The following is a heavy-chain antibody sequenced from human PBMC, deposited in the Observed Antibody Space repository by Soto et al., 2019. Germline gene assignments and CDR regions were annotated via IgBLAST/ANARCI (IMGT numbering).Heavy chain of an antibody. Sequence: PSDTLSLNCTVSGGSFKSGSYSWSWIRQPPGKGLEWIGYVYHTGRTSYNPSLKSRVSISMDTSKNQFSLNLDSVTAADTAVYFCARDFAYFDAWGQGTPVTVTS. J-gene: IGHJ4*02. CDR2: VYHTGRT. D-gene: IGHD3-3*01. CDR3: ARDFAYFDA. V-gene: IGHV4-61*01. CDR1: GGSFKSGSYS.